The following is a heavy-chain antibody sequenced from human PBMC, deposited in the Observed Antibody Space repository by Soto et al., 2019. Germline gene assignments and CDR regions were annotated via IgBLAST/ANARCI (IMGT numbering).Heavy chain of an antibody. Sequence: EVQLVESGGGLVQPGRSLRLSCAAYGFTFDDYAMHWVRQAPGKGLEWVSGISWNGGNIGYADSVKGRFTISRDNAKNSLFLQMNSLRADDTALYFCAKDIYSSSSGQDYWGQGTPVTVSS. D-gene: IGHD6-6*01. V-gene: IGHV3-9*01. CDR3: AKDIYSSSSGQDY. CDR1: GFTFDDYA. CDR2: ISWNGGNI. J-gene: IGHJ4*02.